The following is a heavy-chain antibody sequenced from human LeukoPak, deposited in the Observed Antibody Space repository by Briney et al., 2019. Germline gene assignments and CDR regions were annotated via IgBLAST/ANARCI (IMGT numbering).Heavy chain of an antibody. Sequence: PGGSLRLSCAASGFTVSNSYMSWVRQAPGKGLEWVSVMYSGDIGGYTYYSDSVKGRFTISRDNSKNTLNLQMNSLRDEDTAVYYCARDPNYYNYGMDVWGQGTMVTVSS. V-gene: IGHV3-66*01. CDR3: ARDPNYYNYGMDV. CDR1: GFTVSNSY. CDR2: MYSGDIGGYT. J-gene: IGHJ6*02.